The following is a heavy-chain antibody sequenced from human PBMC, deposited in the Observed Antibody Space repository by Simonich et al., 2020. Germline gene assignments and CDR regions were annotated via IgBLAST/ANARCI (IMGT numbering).Heavy chain of an antibody. V-gene: IGHV4-59*08. CDR3: ARLPDY. Sequence: QVQLQESGPGLVKPSETLSLTCPVSGGTISSYYWSWIRQPPGKGLEWIGYIYYSGSTNYNPSLESRVTISVDTSKNQFSLKLSSVTAADTAVYYCARLPDYWGQGTLVTVSS. CDR2: IYYSGST. CDR1: GGTISSYY. J-gene: IGHJ4*02.